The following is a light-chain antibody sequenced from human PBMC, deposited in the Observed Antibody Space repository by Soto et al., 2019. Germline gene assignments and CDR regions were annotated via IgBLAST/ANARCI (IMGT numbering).Light chain of an antibody. CDR2: EVS. CDR3: ASYTSSSTLVV. J-gene: IGLJ2*01. Sequence: QSALTQPASVSGSPGQSITISCTGSSSDVGAYKYVSWYQQHPGKAPKLLIYEVSKRPLGVSNRFSGSKSGNTASLTISGLQAEDEADYCCASYTSSSTLVVFGGGTKLTVL. V-gene: IGLV2-14*01. CDR1: SSDVGAYKY.